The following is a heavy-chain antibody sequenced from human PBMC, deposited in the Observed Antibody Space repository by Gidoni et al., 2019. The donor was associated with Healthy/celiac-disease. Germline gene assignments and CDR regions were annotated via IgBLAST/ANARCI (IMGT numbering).Heavy chain of an antibody. CDR3: AKGQYSSGWYHYFDY. V-gene: IGHV3-9*01. CDR1: GFTFDDYA. D-gene: IGHD6-19*01. Sequence: EVQPVESVGGLVQPGRSLRLSCADSGFTFDDYAMHWVRQDQGKVLEWVSGISWNSGSIGYADSVKGRVTISRDNAKNSLYLQMNSLRAEDTALYYWAKGQYSSGWYHYFDYWGQGTLVTVSS. CDR2: ISWNSGSI. J-gene: IGHJ4*02.